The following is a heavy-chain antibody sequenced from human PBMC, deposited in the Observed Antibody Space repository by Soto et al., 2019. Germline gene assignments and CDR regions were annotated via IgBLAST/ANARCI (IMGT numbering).Heavy chain of an antibody. V-gene: IGHV3-23*01. Sequence: LRLSCVASGFTFSTYAMSWVRQAPGKGLEWVSALSPTGGETYYADSVKGRFTISRDNSMNALYLQMNSLRVDDTAVYYCAHPRGYGVFDAYDIWGQGTMVTVSS. CDR1: GFTFSTYA. J-gene: IGHJ3*02. CDR2: LSPTGGET. CDR3: AHPRGYGVFDAYDI. D-gene: IGHD4-17*01.